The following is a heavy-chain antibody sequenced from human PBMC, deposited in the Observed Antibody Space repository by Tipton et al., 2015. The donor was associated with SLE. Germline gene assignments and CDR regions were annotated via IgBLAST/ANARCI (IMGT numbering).Heavy chain of an antibody. CDR2: TYYRAKWSN. J-gene: IGHJ6*02. V-gene: IGHV6-1*01. D-gene: IGHD6-13*01. CDR1: GDSIYSSSAT. CDR3: ARKSSSRNYYYGMDV. Sequence: GLVKPSQTLSLTCVISGDSIYSSSATWDWIRQSPSRGLEWLGRTYYRAKWSNDYAASVKSRLTINPDSSKNQFSLHLSSVTPEDTAVYYCARKSSSRNYYYGMDVWGQGTTVTVSS.